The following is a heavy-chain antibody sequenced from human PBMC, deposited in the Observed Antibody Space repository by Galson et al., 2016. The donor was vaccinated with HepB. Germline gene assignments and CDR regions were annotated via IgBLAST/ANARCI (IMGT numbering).Heavy chain of an antibody. J-gene: IGHJ4*02. CDR3: ARDEDYGDYRIDY. CDR1: EFTFRNFA. CDR2: ISYDGNKK. D-gene: IGHD4-17*01. V-gene: IGHV3-30*04. Sequence: SLRLSCAASEFTFRNFAMHWVRQAPGKGLEWLTVISYDGNKKYYADSVGGRFTISRDDSKNTLYLQMSGLRAEDTALYYCARDEDYGDYRIDYWGQGTLVTVSS.